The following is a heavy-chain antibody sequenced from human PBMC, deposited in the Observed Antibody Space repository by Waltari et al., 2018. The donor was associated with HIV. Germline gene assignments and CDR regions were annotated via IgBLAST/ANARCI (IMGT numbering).Heavy chain of an antibody. Sequence: QVQLVESGGGVVQPGRSLRLSCAASGFPFRNLAMPWVRQAPGKGLEWVAVIWYDGDNKYYADSVKGRFTISRDNSKNTLYLQMNSLRVEDTAVYYCARGGYYYDISGYYHYWGQGTLVTVSS. V-gene: IGHV3-33*01. CDR1: GFPFRNLA. D-gene: IGHD3-22*01. CDR2: IWYDGDNK. J-gene: IGHJ4*02. CDR3: ARGGYYYDISGYYHY.